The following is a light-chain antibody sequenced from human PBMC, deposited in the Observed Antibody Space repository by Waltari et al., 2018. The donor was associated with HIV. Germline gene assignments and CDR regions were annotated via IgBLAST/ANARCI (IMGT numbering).Light chain of an antibody. CDR1: SSKLVHNY. CDR2: RNI. J-gene: IGLJ2*01. V-gene: IGLV1-47*01. CDR3: GRWNDSMSGLV. Sequence: QSVLTQPPSPSWTPGRRVPISCSRTSSKLVHNYVYLYHQLPRTTPNLLIYRNIPRPSWVPARLFGSTAGSSASLAISGFRPDDEADYYCGRWNDSMSGLVFGAGTKLTVL.